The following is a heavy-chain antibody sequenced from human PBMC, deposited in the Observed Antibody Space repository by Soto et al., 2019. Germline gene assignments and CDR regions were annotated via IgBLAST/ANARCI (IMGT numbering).Heavy chain of an antibody. J-gene: IGHJ4*02. CDR3: AREGNLGRWLQPLDF. Sequence: SETLSLTCTVSGGSVSSGSYYWSWIRQPPGKGLEWIGNIHYNGNTKYNPSLKSRVSMSVDTSKNQFSLRLISVTAADTAKYFCAREGNLGRWLQPLDFWGQGTLVTVS. CDR2: IHYNGNT. V-gene: IGHV4-61*01. D-gene: IGHD5-12*01. CDR1: GGSVSSGSYY.